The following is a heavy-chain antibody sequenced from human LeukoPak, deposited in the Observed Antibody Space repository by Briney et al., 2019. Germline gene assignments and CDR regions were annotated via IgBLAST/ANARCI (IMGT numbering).Heavy chain of an antibody. CDR2: INPNSGGT. Sequence: ASVKVSCKASGGTFSSYTISWVRQAPGQGLEWMGWINPNSGGTNYAQKFQGRVTMTRDTSISTAYMELSRLRSDDTAVYYCARVRWELRNYFDYWGQGTLVTVSS. CDR3: ARVRWELRNYFDY. J-gene: IGHJ4*02. CDR1: GGTFSSYT. D-gene: IGHD1-26*01. V-gene: IGHV1-2*02.